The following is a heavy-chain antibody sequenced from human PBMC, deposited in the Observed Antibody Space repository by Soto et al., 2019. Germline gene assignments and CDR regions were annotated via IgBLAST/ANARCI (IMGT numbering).Heavy chain of an antibody. J-gene: IGHJ4*02. CDR1: GGSISSGGYY. D-gene: IGHD4-17*01. Sequence: LSLTCTVSGGSISSGGYYWSWISQHPGTGLEWIGYIYYSGSTYYNPSLKSRVTISVDTSKNHSSLKLSSVTAADTAVYYCARSHYGETFDYWGQGTLVTVSS. CDR2: IYYSGST. CDR3: ARSHYGETFDY. V-gene: IGHV4-31*03.